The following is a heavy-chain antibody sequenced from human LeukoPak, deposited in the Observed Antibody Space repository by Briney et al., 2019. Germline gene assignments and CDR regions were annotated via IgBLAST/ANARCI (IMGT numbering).Heavy chain of an antibody. CDR3: ARDYPPIYDSSGGGWFDP. J-gene: IGHJ5*02. Sequence: ASVKVSCKASGYTFPSYGISWVRQAPGQGLEWMGWISAYKGNTNYAQKLQGRVTMTTDTSTSTAYMELRSLRSDDTAVYYRARDYPPIYDSSGGGWFDPWRQGTLVTVSS. D-gene: IGHD3-22*01. CDR2: ISAYKGNT. CDR1: GYTFPSYG. V-gene: IGHV1-18*01.